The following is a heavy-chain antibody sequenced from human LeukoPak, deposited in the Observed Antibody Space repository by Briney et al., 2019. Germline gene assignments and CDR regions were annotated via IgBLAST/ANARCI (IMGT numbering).Heavy chain of an antibody. CDR2: IKSKTDGATT. CDR1: GFTSSNAW. J-gene: IGHJ6*03. D-gene: IGHD5-12*01. CDR3: TTDRGYSGYGGLNYYYYYYMDV. V-gene: IGHV3-15*01. Sequence: GGSPRLSCAASGFTSSNAWMSWVRHAPGKGVEWVGRIKSKTDGATTNYAAPVKGRLTISRYDSQRTLYLQMNSVKTEDTAVYYCTTDRGYSGYGGLNYYYYYYMDVWGKGTAVTVSS.